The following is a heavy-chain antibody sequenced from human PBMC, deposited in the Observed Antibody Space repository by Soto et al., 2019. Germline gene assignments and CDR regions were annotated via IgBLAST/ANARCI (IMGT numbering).Heavy chain of an antibody. D-gene: IGHD4-17*01. CDR1: GFTFSSYG. CDR3: ARSPGVFLTTLTHGFFDH. J-gene: IGHJ4*02. Sequence: PGGSLRLSCAASGFTFSSYGMHWVRQAPGKGLEWVAVIWYDGSNKYYADSVKGRFTISRDNSKNTLYLQMNSLRAEDTAVYYCARSPGVFLTTLTHGFFDHWGQGTLVTVSS. CDR2: IWYDGSNK. V-gene: IGHV3-33*01.